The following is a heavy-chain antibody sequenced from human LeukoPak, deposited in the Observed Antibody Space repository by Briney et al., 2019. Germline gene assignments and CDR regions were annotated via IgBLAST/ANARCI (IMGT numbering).Heavy chain of an antibody. Sequence: ASVKVSCKVSGYTLTELSMHWVRRAPGKGLEWMGGFDPEDGETIYAQKFQGRVTMTEDTSTDTAYMELSSLRSEDTAVYYCARESGSYDILTGYYYYFDYWGQGTLVTVSS. CDR1: GYTLTELS. CDR3: ARESGSYDILTGYYYYFDY. J-gene: IGHJ4*02. CDR2: FDPEDGET. D-gene: IGHD3-9*01. V-gene: IGHV1-24*01.